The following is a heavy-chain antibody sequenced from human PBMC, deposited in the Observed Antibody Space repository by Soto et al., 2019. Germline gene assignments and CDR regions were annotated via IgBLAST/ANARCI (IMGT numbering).Heavy chain of an antibody. V-gene: IGHV3-7*01. CDR1: GFTFSSYA. CDR3: ARIGYSSSSFDY. D-gene: IGHD6-13*01. J-gene: IGHJ4*02. Sequence: GGSLRLSCAASGFTFSSYAMSWVRQAPGKGLQWVANIKQDGSEKDYVDSLKGRFTISRDNAKNSVYLQLSSLRAEDTAVYYCARIGYSSSSFDYWGQGTLVTVSS. CDR2: IKQDGSEK.